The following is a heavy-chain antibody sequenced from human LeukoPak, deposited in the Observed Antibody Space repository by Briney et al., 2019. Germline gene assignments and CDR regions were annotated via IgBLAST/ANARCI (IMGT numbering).Heavy chain of an antibody. D-gene: IGHD6-13*01. CDR1: GFTFSSYG. J-gene: IGHJ4*02. V-gene: IGHV3-30*18. CDR2: ISYDGSNK. CDR3: SKDHSSSWYRIDY. Sequence: GGSLRLSCAASGFTFSSYGMRWVRQAPGKGLEWVAVISYDGSNKYYADSVQGRFTISRDNSKNTLYLQMNSLRAEDTAVYYCSKDHSSSWYRIDYWGQGTLVTVSS.